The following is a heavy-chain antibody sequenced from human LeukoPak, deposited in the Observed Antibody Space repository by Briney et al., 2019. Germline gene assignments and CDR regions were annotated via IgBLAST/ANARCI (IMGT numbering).Heavy chain of an antibody. CDR1: GFTFSSYW. D-gene: IGHD2-21*01. CDR2: IKQGGSEK. V-gene: IGHV3-7*01. J-gene: IGHJ4*02. Sequence: GGSLRLSCAASGFTFSSYWMSWVRQAPGKGLEWVANIKQGGSEKYYVDSVKGRFTISRDNAKNSLYLQMNSLRAEDTAVYYCARVSYFGSAGFDYWGQGTLVTVSS. CDR3: ARVSYFGSAGFDY.